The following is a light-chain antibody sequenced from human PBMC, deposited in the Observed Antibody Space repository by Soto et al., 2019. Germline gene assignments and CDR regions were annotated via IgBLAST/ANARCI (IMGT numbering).Light chain of an antibody. CDR3: QQYSDLPMT. Sequence: EIVMTQSPATLSVSPGERATLSCRASQSVNRNLAWYQQKPGQAPRLLIYGASRRATGIPDRFSGSASGTDFTLTISRLEPEDFAVYFCQQYSDLPMTFGQGTRLEIK. CDR2: GAS. V-gene: IGKV3D-15*02. J-gene: IGKJ5*01. CDR1: QSVNRN.